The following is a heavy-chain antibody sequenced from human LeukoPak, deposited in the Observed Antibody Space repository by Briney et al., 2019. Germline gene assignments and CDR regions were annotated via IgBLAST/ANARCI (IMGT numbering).Heavy chain of an antibody. J-gene: IGHJ4*02. D-gene: IGHD3-16*02. CDR1: AFTLTSNA. CDR2: ISGNGGST. V-gene: IGHV3-23*01. Sequence: GGSLRLSCAASAFTLTSNAMSWVRQAPGKGLEWVSSISGNGGSTYYADSVKGRFTISRDNSKNTLYLQMNSLRAEDTAAYYCARSPFGGVIVIGDYWGQGTLVTVSS. CDR3: ARSPFGGVIVIGDY.